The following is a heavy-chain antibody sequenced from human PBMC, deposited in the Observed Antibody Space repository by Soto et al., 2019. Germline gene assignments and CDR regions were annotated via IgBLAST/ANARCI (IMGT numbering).Heavy chain of an antibody. D-gene: IGHD4-17*01. J-gene: IGHJ5*02. CDR2: VSQGGTT. CDR1: GLSIDNFS. Sequence: SSETLSLTCPFSGLSIDNFSWSWIRQTPGKGLEWIGYVSQGGTTAYMSEGETTSYNPSLESRATISLDLPKNQFSLKLTSVTAADTAVYYCARGPDYGDYVIRGGVWFDPWGQGTLVTVSS. CDR3: ARGPDYGDYVIRGGVWFDP. V-gene: IGHV4-59*01.